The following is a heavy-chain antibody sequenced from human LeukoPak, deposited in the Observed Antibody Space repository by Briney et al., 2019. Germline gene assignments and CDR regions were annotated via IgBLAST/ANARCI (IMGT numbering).Heavy chain of an antibody. CDR1: GGSISSYY. CDR3: ARLIGSSSSGYYGAFDI. CDR2: IYYSGST. V-gene: IGHV4-59*08. Sequence: SEPLSLTCTVSGGSISSYYWSWIRQPPGKGLEWIGSIYYSGSTNYNPSLKSRVTISVDTSKNQFSLKLSSVTAADTAVYYCARLIGSSSSGYYGAFDIWGQGTMVTVSS. D-gene: IGHD3-22*01. J-gene: IGHJ3*02.